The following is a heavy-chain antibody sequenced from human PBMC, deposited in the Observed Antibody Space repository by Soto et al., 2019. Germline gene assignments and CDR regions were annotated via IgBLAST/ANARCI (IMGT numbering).Heavy chain of an antibody. D-gene: IGHD3-10*01. CDR3: ARFPAYYGSGSYAFDI. Sequence: HGESLKISCKGSGYSFTSYWIGWVRQMPGKGLEWMGIIYPGDSDTRYSPSFQGQVTISADKSISTAYLQWSSLKASDTAMYYCARFPAYYGSGSYAFDIWGQGTMVTVSS. CDR2: IYPGDSDT. V-gene: IGHV5-51*01. CDR1: GYSFTSYW. J-gene: IGHJ3*02.